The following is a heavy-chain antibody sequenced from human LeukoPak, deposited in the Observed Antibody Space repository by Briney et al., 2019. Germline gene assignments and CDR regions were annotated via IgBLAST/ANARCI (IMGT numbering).Heavy chain of an antibody. J-gene: IGHJ4*02. V-gene: IGHV3-33*01. Sequence: QLGRSLRLSCAGSGFTFGGYGMHWFRQTPGKGLEWVAVIAYDGSRAFYADSVKGRFTISRDNSKNTMSVQMDDLRAEDTAVYYCTRNNNDHFDYWGQGTLVTVSS. CDR2: IAYDGSRA. CDR1: GFTFGGYG. D-gene: IGHD1-14*01. CDR3: TRNNNDHFDY.